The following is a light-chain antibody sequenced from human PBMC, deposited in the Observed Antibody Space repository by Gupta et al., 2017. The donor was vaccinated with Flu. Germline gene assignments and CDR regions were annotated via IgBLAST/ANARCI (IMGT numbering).Light chain of an antibody. CDR1: SRAIGGNDY. CDR2: EVN. J-gene: IGLJ1*01. V-gene: IGLV2-8*01. CDR3: CSYGINDV. Sequence: QSALTPPPSASGSPGQAVATSCTGTSRAIGGNDYVTWNHQHPDKAPRLMIYEVNKRPAEVPDRFSGSKSGNTASLTVSGLQDEDEDDYYCCSYGINDVFGTGTKVTVL.